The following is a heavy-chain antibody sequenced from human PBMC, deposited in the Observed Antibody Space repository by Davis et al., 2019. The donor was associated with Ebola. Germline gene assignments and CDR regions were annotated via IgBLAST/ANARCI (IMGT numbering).Heavy chain of an antibody. D-gene: IGHD5-18*01. J-gene: IGHJ2*01. V-gene: IGHV3-30*18. CDR2: ISYDGGSK. CDR3: AKPEMGYSYALGWYFDL. CDR1: GFTFSRYG. Sequence: GESLKISCAASGFTFSRYGMHWVRQAPGKGLEWVAVISYDGGSKSYADSVKGRFTSSRDNSNHTLYLHMNSLRAEDTALYYCAKPEMGYSYALGWYFDLWGRGTLVTVSS.